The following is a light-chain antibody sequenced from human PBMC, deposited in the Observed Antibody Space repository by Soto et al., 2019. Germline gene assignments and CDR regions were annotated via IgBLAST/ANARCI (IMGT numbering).Light chain of an antibody. Sequence: EIVLTQSPATLSLYPVERATLSCRASQSVSSYLAWYQQKPGQAPRLLIYDASNRATGIPARFSGSGSGTDFTLTISSLEPEDFAVYYCQQRSNWPPLTFGGGTKVDIK. V-gene: IGKV3-11*01. J-gene: IGKJ4*01. CDR3: QQRSNWPPLT. CDR1: QSVSSY. CDR2: DAS.